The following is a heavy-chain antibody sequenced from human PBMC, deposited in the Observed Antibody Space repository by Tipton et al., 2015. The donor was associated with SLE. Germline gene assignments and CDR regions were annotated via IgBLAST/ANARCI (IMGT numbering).Heavy chain of an antibody. CDR1: GGSISSHY. V-gene: IGHV4-59*11. D-gene: IGHD3-22*01. CDR2: ISHTGGT. J-gene: IGHJ4*02. Sequence: LRLSCTVSGGSISSHYWSWIRQPPGKGLEWIGYISHTGGTHYNPSLRSRVTISLDASKNQFSLNLNSVTAADTAVYYCARDEPGGDSSGTPGDYWGQGTLVTVSS. CDR3: ARDEPGGDSSGTPGDY.